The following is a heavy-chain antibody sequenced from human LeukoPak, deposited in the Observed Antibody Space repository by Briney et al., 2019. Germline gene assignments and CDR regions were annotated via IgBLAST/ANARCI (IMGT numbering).Heavy chain of an antibody. D-gene: IGHD3-16*01. CDR1: GFSFRSYG. J-gene: IGHJ4*02. CDR3: ARDGGRSSEDY. CDR2: ISHDGSNK. Sequence: GWSLRLSCAVSGFSFRSYGMHWVRQAPDKRLEWVAVISHDGSNKDYGDSVKGRFTISRDNSKNTLNLQMNSLKIEDTGVYYCARDGGRSSEDYWGQGTLVTISS. V-gene: IGHV3-30*03.